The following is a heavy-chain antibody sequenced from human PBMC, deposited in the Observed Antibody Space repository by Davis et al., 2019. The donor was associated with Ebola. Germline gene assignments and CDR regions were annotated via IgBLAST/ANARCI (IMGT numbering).Heavy chain of an antibody. J-gene: IGHJ4*02. CDR2: IGTAGDT. CDR1: GFTFSRRD. Sequence: GESLMISCAASGFTFSRRDMHWVRQATGKGLEWVSAIGTAGDTYYSGSVKGRFTISRENAKKSLYLQMNSLRAGDTAVYYCARAAFGTLFYDFWGQGTLVTVSS. D-gene: IGHD3-16*01. V-gene: IGHV3-13*01. CDR3: ARAAFGTLFYDF.